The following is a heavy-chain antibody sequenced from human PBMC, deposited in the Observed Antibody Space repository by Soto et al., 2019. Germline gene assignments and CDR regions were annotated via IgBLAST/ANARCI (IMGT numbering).Heavy chain of an antibody. Sequence: EVQLVESGGGLVQPGGSLRLSCTASGFIVSDTYVNWVRQAPGKGLEWVSVIYNRGDTHYDDSVRGSCSLSSDISDNTLHVKMKNLRVEDTAVYSCAREPRYCSGGSCSVSGDAYDIWGQGTMGTDSS. CDR1: GFIVSDTY. J-gene: IGHJ3*02. V-gene: IGHV3-66*01. CDR3: AREPRYCSGGSCSVSGDAYDI. CDR2: IYNRGDT. D-gene: IGHD2-15*01.